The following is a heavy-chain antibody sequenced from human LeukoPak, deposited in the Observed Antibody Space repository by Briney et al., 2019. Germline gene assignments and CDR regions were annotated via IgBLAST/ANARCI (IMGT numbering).Heavy chain of an antibody. CDR3: ARDRRDYFDY. J-gene: IGHJ4*02. CDR1: GFTFSSYA. CDR2: IWYDGSNK. Sequence: GGSLRLSCAASGFTFSSYAMSWVRQAPGKGLEWVAVIWYDGSNKYYADSVKGRFTISRDNSKNTLYLQMNSLRAEDTAVYYCARDRRDYFDYWGQGTLVTVSS. V-gene: IGHV3-33*08.